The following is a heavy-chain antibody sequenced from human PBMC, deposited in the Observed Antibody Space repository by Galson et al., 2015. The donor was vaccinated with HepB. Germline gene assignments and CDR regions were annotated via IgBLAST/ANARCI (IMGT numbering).Heavy chain of an antibody. CDR1: GGTFSSYT. CDR2: IIPILGIA. CDR3: ARDVVAAAGTNYYGMDV. J-gene: IGHJ6*02. D-gene: IGHD6-13*01. V-gene: IGHV1-69*04. Sequence: SVKVSCKASGGTFSSYTISWVRQAPGQGLEWMGRIIPILGIANYAQKFQGRVTITADKSTSTAYMELSSLRSEDTAVYYCARDVVAAAGTNYYGMDVWGQGTTVTVSS.